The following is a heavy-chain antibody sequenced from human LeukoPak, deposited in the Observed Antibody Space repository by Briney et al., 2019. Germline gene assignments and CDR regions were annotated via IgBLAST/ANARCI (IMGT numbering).Heavy chain of an antibody. V-gene: IGHV3-30*02. D-gene: IGHD6-13*01. CDR3: AKDKAAASTIYFDV. CDR1: GFTFSTYG. J-gene: IGHJ6*03. Sequence: PGGSLRLSCAASGFTFSTYGMHWVRQAPGKGLEWVAFIRYDGSDKYYADSVKGRFTISRDNSKNTLYLQMNSLRVEDTAVFHCAKDKAAASTIYFDVWGKGTTVTVSS. CDR2: IRYDGSDK.